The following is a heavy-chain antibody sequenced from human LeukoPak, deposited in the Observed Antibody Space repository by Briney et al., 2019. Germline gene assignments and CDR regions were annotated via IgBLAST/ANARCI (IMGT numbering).Heavy chain of an antibody. CDR1: GDAINNNNYY. J-gene: IGHJ3*02. Sequence: PSETLSLTCTVSGDAINNNNYYWGWIRQPPGKGLEWIGNIYYNGRTYYSPSLKSRGTISVDTSNNQFSLKLSSVTAADTAVYYCARITDRTIFGEIMHGFDIWGQGTPVTVSS. CDR3: ARITDRTIFGEIMHGFDI. V-gene: IGHV4-39*01. CDR2: IYYNGRT. D-gene: IGHD3-3*01.